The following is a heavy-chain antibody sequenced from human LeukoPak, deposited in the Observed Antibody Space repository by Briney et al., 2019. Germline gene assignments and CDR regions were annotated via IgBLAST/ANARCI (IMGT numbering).Heavy chain of an antibody. V-gene: IGHV1-3*01. CDR3: ARESGDDLWSGPKYYFDY. CDR1: GYTFTSYA. CDR2: INAGNGNT. Sequence: GASVKVSCKASGYTFTSYAMHWVRQAPGQRLEWMGWINAGNGNTKYSQKFQGRVTITRDTSASTAYMELSSLRSADTAVYYCARESGDDLWSGPKYYFDYWGQGTLVPVSS. J-gene: IGHJ4*02. D-gene: IGHD3-3*01.